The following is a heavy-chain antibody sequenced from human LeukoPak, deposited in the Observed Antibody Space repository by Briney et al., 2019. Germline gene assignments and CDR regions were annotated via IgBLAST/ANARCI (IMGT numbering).Heavy chain of an antibody. J-gene: IGHJ4*02. V-gene: IGHV1-8*01. CDR3: AREGFDY. CDR2: MNPNSGNT. Sequence: ASVKVSCKASGYAFISYDINRVRQATGQGLERVGYMNPNSGNTGYAQKFQGRVTTIKTTSITTAYMELSSLRSEDTAVYYCAREGFDYWGQGTLVTVSS. CDR1: GYAFISYD.